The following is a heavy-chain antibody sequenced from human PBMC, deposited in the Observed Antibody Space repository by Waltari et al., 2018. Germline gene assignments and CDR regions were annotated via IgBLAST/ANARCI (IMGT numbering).Heavy chain of an antibody. CDR2: INHSGST. CDR1: GGSFSGYY. Sequence: QVQLQQWGAGLLKPSETLSLTCAVYGGSFSGYYWSWIRQPPGKGLEWIGEINHSGSTNYNPSLKSRVTISVDTSKNQFSLKLSSVTAADTAVYYWARETGTYGMDVWGQGTTVTVSS. D-gene: IGHD3-10*01. V-gene: IGHV4-34*01. CDR3: ARETGTYGMDV. J-gene: IGHJ6*02.